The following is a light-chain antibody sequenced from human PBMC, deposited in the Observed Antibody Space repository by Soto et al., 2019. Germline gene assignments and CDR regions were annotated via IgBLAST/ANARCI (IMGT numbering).Light chain of an antibody. CDR1: SSDVGGYNY. V-gene: IGLV2-8*01. CDR3: SSYAGSNILYV. Sequence: QSALTQPPSASGSPAQSVTISCTGTSSDVGGYNYVSWYQQHPGKAPKLMIYEVSKRPSGVPDRFSGSKSGNTASLTVSGLQAEDEADYYCSSYAGSNILYVFGTGTKLTVL. CDR2: EVS. J-gene: IGLJ1*01.